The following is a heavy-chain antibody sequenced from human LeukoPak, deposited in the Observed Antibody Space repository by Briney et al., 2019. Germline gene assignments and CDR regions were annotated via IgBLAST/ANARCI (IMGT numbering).Heavy chain of an antibody. CDR3: VSFYETY. J-gene: IGHJ4*02. D-gene: IGHD2/OR15-2a*01. Sequence: PGGSLRLSCAASGNYWMHWVHQAPGKGLVWVSHINSDGSWTSYADSVKGRFTISKDNAKNTVYLQMNSPRAEDTAVYYCVSFYETYWGRGTLVTVSS. CDR1: GNYW. V-gene: IGHV3-74*01. CDR2: INSDGSWT.